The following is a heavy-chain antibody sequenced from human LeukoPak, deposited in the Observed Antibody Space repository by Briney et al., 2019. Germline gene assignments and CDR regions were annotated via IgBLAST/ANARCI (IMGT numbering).Heavy chain of an antibody. Sequence: GGSLRLSCAASGFTFSSYWMSWVRQAPGKGLEWVANIKQDGSEKYYVDSVKGRFTISRDNAKNSLYLQMNSLRAEDTAVYYCARGRKKQWLVHNVRAFDYWGQGTLVTVSS. CDR3: ARGRKKQWLVHNVRAFDY. J-gene: IGHJ4*02. CDR2: IKQDGSEK. D-gene: IGHD6-19*01. CDR1: GFTFSSYW. V-gene: IGHV3-7*01.